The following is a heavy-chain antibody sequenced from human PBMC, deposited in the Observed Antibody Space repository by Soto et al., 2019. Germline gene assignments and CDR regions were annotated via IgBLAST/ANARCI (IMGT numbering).Heavy chain of an antibody. V-gene: IGHV4-39*01. CDR1: GSSMSSSAYY. Sequence: QMHLQQSGPGLVKSSETLSLTCTVAGSSMSSSAYYWGWIRQPPGKGLEWIGSVYYTGITDYKSSLESRVSISADTSKNQFSLRLTSLSAADTAIYFCARQGRPGYCTGGNCYPTFDIWGPGTMVTVSS. D-gene: IGHD2-15*01. J-gene: IGHJ3*02. CDR3: ARQGRPGYCTGGNCYPTFDI. CDR2: VYYTGIT.